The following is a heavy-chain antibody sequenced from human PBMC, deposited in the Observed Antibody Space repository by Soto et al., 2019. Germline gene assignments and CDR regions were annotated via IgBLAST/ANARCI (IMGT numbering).Heavy chain of an antibody. CDR2: FDPEDGET. D-gene: IGHD6-13*01. J-gene: IGHJ4*02. Sequence: VASVKVSCKVSGYTLTELSMHWVRQAPGKGLEWMGGFDPEDGETICAQKFQGRVTMTEDTSTDTAYMELSRLRSDDTAVYYCARTRGYSSSWYPLEPFDYWGQGTLVTVSS. CDR3: ARTRGYSSSWYPLEPFDY. V-gene: IGHV1-24*01. CDR1: GYTLTELS.